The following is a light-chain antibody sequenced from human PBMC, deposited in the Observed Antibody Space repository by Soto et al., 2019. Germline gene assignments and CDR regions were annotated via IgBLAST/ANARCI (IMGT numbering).Light chain of an antibody. CDR2: KVS. V-gene: IGKV2-30*01. CDR3: MQGTHWPYT. CDR1: QSLVYGDGNTY. Sequence: DVGMTQSPLSLPVTLGQPASISCRSSQSLVYGDGNTYLNWFQQRPGQSPRRLIYKVSTRDSGVPDRFSGSGSVTDFTLKISRVEAEDVGVYYCMQGTHWPYTFGQGTKLEI. J-gene: IGKJ2*01.